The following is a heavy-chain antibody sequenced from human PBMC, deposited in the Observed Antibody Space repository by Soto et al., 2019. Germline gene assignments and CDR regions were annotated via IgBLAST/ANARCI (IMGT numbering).Heavy chain of an antibody. CDR2: ISGDGGST. Sequence: GGSLRLSCAASGFTFDDYAMHWVRQAPGKGLEWVSLISGDGGSTYYADSVKGRFTISRDNSKNSLYLQMNSLRTEDTGLYYCAKVQLGGGDAFDIWGQGTMVTVSS. CDR1: GFTFDDYA. V-gene: IGHV3-43*02. D-gene: IGHD7-27*01. J-gene: IGHJ3*02. CDR3: AKVQLGGGDAFDI.